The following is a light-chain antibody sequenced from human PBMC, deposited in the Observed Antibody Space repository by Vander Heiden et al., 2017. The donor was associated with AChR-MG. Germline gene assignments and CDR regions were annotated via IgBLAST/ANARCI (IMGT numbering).Light chain of an antibody. CDR3: VLYMGSGIWV. CDR2: STN. Sequence: QTVVTPEPSFSESPGGTVTLTCGLSSGSVSTSYYPSWYQQTPGQAPRTLIYSTNTRSSGVPDRFSGSILGNKAALTITGAQADDESDYYCVLYMGSGIWVFGGGTKLTVL. V-gene: IGLV8-61*01. CDR1: SGSVSTSYY. J-gene: IGLJ3*02.